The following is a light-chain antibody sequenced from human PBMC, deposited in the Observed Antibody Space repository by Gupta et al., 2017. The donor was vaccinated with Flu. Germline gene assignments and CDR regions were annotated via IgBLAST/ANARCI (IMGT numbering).Light chain of an antibody. Sequence: EIVLTQSPGTLSLSPGERATLSCRASQSVSSSYLAWYKQKPGQAPRLLIYGASSRATGIPDRFTGSGSGTDFTLTISRLEPEDFAVYYCQHYGSSQWTFGQGTKVEIK. CDR3: QHYGSSQWT. CDR2: GAS. CDR1: QSVSSSY. J-gene: IGKJ1*01. V-gene: IGKV3-20*01.